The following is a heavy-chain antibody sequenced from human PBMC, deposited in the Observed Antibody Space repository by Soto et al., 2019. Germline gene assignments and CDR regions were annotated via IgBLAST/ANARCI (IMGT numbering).Heavy chain of an antibody. CDR1: GFTFSSYG. D-gene: IGHD3-22*01. CDR3: AKDNTDATYYYDSSGYSPNYGMDV. Sequence: PGGSLRLSCAASGFTFSSYGMHWVRQAPGKGLEWVAVISHDGSNKYYADSVKGRFTISSDNSKNTLYLQMNSLRAEDTAVYYCAKDNTDATYYYDSSGYSPNYGMDVWGQGTTVTVSS. J-gene: IGHJ6*02. CDR2: ISHDGSNK. V-gene: IGHV3-30*18.